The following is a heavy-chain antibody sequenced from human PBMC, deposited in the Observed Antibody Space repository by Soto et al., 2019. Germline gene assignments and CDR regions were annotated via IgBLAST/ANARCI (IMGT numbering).Heavy chain of an antibody. CDR3: ARDITGYQLLYYYYYMEV. Sequence: ASVKVSCKASGYTFTSYDINWVRQATGQGLEWMGWMNPNSGNTGYAQKFQGRVTMTRNTSTSTAYMELSSLRSEDTAVYYCARDITGYQLLYYYYYMEVWGKGTTVTVSS. V-gene: IGHV1-8*01. D-gene: IGHD2-2*01. J-gene: IGHJ6*03. CDR2: MNPNSGNT. CDR1: GYTFTSYD.